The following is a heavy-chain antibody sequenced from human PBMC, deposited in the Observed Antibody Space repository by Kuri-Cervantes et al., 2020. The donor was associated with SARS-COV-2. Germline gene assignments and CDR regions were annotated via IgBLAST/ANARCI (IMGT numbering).Heavy chain of an antibody. Sequence: GGSLRLSCAASGFTFDDYAMHWVRQAPGKGLEWVSGISWNSGSIGYADSVKGQFTISRDISKNTVFLQMNRLRPEDTAVYYCARSCTYARCSEYFQHWGQGTLVTVSS. CDR1: GFTFDDYA. D-gene: IGHD2-8*01. V-gene: IGHV3-9*01. J-gene: IGHJ1*01. CDR2: ISWNSGSI. CDR3: ARSCTYARCSEYFQH.